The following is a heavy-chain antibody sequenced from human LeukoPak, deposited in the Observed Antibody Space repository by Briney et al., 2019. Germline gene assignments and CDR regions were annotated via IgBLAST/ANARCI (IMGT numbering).Heavy chain of an antibody. CDR3: AKSPLLQLWSFDY. CDR2: IRYDGSNK. CDR1: GFTFSSYG. D-gene: IGHD5-18*01. Sequence: QPGGSLRLSCAASGFTFSSYGMHWVRQAPGKGLERVAFIRYDGSNKYYADSVKGRFTISRDNSKNTLYLQMNSLRAEDTAVYYCAKSPLLQLWSFDYWGQGTLVTVSS. V-gene: IGHV3-30*02. J-gene: IGHJ4*02.